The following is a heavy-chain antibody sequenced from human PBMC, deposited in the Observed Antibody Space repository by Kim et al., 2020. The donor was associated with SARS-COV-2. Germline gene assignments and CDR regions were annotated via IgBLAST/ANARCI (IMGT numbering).Heavy chain of an antibody. CDR2: VNWIGKSA. V-gene: IGHV3-20*04. D-gene: IGHD3-10*01. J-gene: IGHJ5*02. CDR3: VRGDYYGSASLPMWFDP. CDR1: GFTFEEYG. Sequence: GGSLRLSCAASGFTFEEYGMHWIRQAPGKGLEWVSGVNWIGKSASYADSVEGRFTVSRDNAKNSLDLQMTSLRGDDTARYFCVRGDYYGSASLPMWFDPWGTGNLVTVSS.